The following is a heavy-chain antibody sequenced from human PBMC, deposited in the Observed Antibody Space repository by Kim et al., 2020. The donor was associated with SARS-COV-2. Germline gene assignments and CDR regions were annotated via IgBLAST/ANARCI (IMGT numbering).Heavy chain of an antibody. CDR1: GGSFSGYY. D-gene: IGHD3-9*01. CDR3: ARGLRLRYFDWLLFRSAKPSGYYGMDV. Sequence: SETLSLTCAVYGGSFSGYYWSWIRQPPGKGLEWIGEINHSGSTNYNPSLKSRVTISVDTSKNQFSLKLSSVTAADTAVYYCARGLRLRYFDWLLFRSAKPSGYYGMDVWGQGTTVTVSS. CDR2: INHSGST. V-gene: IGHV4-34*01. J-gene: IGHJ6*02.